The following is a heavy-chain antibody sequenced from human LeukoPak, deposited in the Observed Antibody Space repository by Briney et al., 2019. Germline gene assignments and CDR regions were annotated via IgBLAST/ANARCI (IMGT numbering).Heavy chain of an antibody. V-gene: IGHV1-24*01. CDR1: GYTLTELS. Sequence: ASVKVSCKVSGYTLTELSMHWVRQAPGKGLEWMGGFDPEDGETIYAQKFQGRVTMTEDTSTDTACMELSSLRSEDTAVYYCATARYYDFWSGSIRAYYFGYWGQGTLVTVSS. CDR3: ATARYYDFWSGSIRAYYFGY. D-gene: IGHD3-3*01. CDR2: FDPEDGET. J-gene: IGHJ4*02.